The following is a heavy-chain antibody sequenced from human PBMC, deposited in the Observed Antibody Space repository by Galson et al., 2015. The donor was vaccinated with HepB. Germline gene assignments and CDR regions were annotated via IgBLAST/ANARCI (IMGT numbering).Heavy chain of an antibody. V-gene: IGHV1-3*01. J-gene: IGHJ5*02. CDR1: GYTFTSYA. Sequence: SVKVSCKASGYTFTSYAMHWVRQAPGQRLEWMGWINAGNGNTKYSQKFQGRVTITRDTSASTAYMELSSLRSEDTAVYYCARGPITMVRGVIFWWLDPWGQGTLVTVSS. CDR3: ARGPITMVRGVIFWWLDP. CDR2: INAGNGNT. D-gene: IGHD3-10*01.